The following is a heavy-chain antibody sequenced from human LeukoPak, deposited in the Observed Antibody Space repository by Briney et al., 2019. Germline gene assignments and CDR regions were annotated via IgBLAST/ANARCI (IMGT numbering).Heavy chain of an antibody. Sequence: GGSLRLSYAASGFTFDDHGMHWVRQAPGKGLEWVSGISWSSGIIGYADSVKGRFTISRDNAKNSLYLQMDSLRAEDTALYYCAKDTGRPTDAITMEDNAFDIWGQGTMVTVSS. V-gene: IGHV3-9*01. CDR1: GFTFDDHG. CDR3: AKDTGRPTDAITMEDNAFDI. CDR2: ISWSSGII. D-gene: IGHD3-3*01. J-gene: IGHJ3*02.